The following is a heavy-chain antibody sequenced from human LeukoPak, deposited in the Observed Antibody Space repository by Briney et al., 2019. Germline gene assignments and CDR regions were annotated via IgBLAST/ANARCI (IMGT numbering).Heavy chain of an antibody. CDR1: GFTFSSYA. J-gene: IGHJ4*02. Sequence: GGSLRLSCAASGFTFSSYAMSWVRQAPGKGLEWVSAISGSGGSTYYADSVKGRFTISRDNSKNTLYLQMNSLRAEDTAVYYCAKVHDILTGLYYFDFWGQGTLVTVSS. V-gene: IGHV3-23*01. D-gene: IGHD3-9*01. CDR2: ISGSGGST. CDR3: AKVHDILTGLYYFDF.